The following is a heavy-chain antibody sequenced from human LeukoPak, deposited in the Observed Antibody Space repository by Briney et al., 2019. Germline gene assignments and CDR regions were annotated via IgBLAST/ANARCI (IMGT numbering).Heavy chain of an antibody. J-gene: IGHJ5*02. D-gene: IGHD3-22*01. CDR1: GFTFSDFY. CDR3: ASPPEEGDSSGYYPT. V-gene: IGHV4-38-2*01. Sequence: LRLSCAASGFTFSDFYMHWIRQPPGKGLEWIGSIYYSGSTYYNPSLKSRVTISVDTSKNQFSLKLSSVTAADTAVYYCASPPEEGDSSGYYPTWGQGTLVTVSS. CDR2: IYYSGST.